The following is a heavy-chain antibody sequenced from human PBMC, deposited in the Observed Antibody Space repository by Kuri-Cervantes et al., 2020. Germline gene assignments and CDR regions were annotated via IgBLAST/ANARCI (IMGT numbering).Heavy chain of an antibody. J-gene: IGHJ3*02. D-gene: IGHD1-26*01. CDR1: GYTFTSYG. CDR3: ARGSSTPRDHNAAFDI. V-gene: IGHV1-18*01. Sequence: ASVKVSCKASGYTFTSYGISWVRQAPGQGLEWMGWISAYNGNTNYAQKFQGRVTITTDESTSTAYMELSSLRSEDTAVYYCARGSSTPRDHNAAFDIWGQGTMVTVSS. CDR2: ISAYNGNT.